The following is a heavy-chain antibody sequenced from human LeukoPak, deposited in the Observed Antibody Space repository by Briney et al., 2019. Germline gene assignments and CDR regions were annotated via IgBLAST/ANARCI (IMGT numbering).Heavy chain of an antibody. J-gene: IGHJ5*02. CDR1: GFIFTSYS. D-gene: IGHD3-22*01. V-gene: IGHV3-74*01. CDR2: INSDGSSS. Sequence: GSLRLSSAASGFIFTSYSMHWVCQAPRKGLVWVSRINSDGSSSSYADSVQGRFTISGDNAKNTLFLQMNSVRAEDTAVYYCARGDYYDSSGYPWGQGTLVTVSS. CDR3: ARGDYYDSSGYP.